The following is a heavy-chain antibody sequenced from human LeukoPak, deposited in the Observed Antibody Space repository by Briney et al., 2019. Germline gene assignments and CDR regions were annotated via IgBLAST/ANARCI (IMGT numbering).Heavy chain of an antibody. J-gene: IGHJ3*02. CDR2: ISSSSSYI. Sequence: PGGSLRLSCAASGFTFSSYSMNWVRQAPGKGLEWVSSISSSSSYIYYADSVKGRFTISRDNSKNTLYLQMNSLRAEDTAVYYCAKDGGYSSGWYRGFDAFDIWGQGTMVTVSS. D-gene: IGHD6-19*01. CDR1: GFTFSSYS. CDR3: AKDGGYSSGWYRGFDAFDI. V-gene: IGHV3-21*04.